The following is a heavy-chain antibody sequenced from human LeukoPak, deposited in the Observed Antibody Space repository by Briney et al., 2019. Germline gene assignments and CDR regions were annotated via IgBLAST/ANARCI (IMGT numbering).Heavy chain of an antibody. V-gene: IGHV4-34*01. CDR1: GGSFSGYY. CDR3: ARAYYYGSGSYGLDY. Sequence: SETLSLTCAVYGGSFSGYYWSWIRQPPGKGLEWIGEINHSGSTNYNPSLKSRLTISVDASKNQFSLKLTSVTAADTAVYYCARAYYYGSGSYGLDYWGQGTLVTVSS. CDR2: INHSGST. D-gene: IGHD3-10*01. J-gene: IGHJ4*02.